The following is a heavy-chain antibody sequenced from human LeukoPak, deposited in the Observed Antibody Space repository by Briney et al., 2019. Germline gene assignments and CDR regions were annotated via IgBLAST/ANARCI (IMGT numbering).Heavy chain of an antibody. V-gene: IGHV4-39*07. CDR2: INHSGST. Sequence: PSETLSLTCTVSGGSISSSSYYWSWIRQPPGKGLEWIGEINHSGSTNYNPSLKSRVTISVDTSKNQFSLKLSSVTAADTAVYYCARERGLYGDPVPFDYWGQGTLVTVSS. J-gene: IGHJ4*02. D-gene: IGHD4-17*01. CDR1: GGSISSSSYY. CDR3: ARERGLYGDPVPFDY.